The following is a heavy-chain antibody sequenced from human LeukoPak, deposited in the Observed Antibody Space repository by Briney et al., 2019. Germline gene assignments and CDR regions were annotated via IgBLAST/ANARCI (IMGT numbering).Heavy chain of an antibody. V-gene: IGHV4-59*08. Sequence: SETLSLTCTVSGGSISSYYWSWIRQPPRKGLEWIGYIYYSGSTNYNPSLKSRVTISVDTSKNQFSLKLSSVTAADTAVYYCARLRYSSGWYYFDYWGQGTLVTVSS. CDR1: GGSISSYY. CDR2: IYYSGST. D-gene: IGHD6-19*01. CDR3: ARLRYSSGWYYFDY. J-gene: IGHJ4*02.